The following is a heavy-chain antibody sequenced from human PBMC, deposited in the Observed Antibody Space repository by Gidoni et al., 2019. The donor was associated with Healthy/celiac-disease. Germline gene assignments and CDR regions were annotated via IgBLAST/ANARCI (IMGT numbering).Heavy chain of an antibody. CDR3: ARGGAGDSNSFDY. J-gene: IGHJ4*02. D-gene: IGHD2-21*02. CDR2: ISPSVSTA. V-gene: IGHV1-69*06. CDR1: GGTVSSYA. Sequence: QVQLVQSGAEVKKPGSSLKFSCTASGGTVSSYAISWVRQAPGQGLEWMGGISPSVSTANYAQKLQGRVTITADKYTSTAYMELSSLRSEDAAVYYCARGGAGDSNSFDYWGQGTLVTVSS.